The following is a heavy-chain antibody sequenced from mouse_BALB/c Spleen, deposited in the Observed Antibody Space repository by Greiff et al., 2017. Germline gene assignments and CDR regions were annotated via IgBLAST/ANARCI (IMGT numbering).Heavy chain of an antibody. J-gene: IGHJ3*01. CDR2: ISSGGSYT. D-gene: IGHD1-1*01. CDR1: GFTFSSYA. Sequence: EVKLMESGGGLVKPGGSLKLSCAASGFTFSSYAMSWVRQSPEKRLEWVAEISSGGSYTYYPDTVTGRFTISRDNAKNTLYLEMSSLRSEDTAMYYCAREEKIYYGSSFAYWGQGTLVTVSA. CDR3: AREEKIYYGSSFAY. V-gene: IGHV5-9-4*01.